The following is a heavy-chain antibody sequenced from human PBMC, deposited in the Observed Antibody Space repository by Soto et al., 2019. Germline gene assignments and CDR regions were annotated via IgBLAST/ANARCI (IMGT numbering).Heavy chain of an antibody. CDR1: GFSLTTSKMC. J-gene: IGHJ4*02. D-gene: IGHD3-9*01. V-gene: IGHV2-70*01. Sequence: GSGPTLVNPTQTLTLTCTFSGFSLTTSKMCVTWIRQPPGKALEWLALINWRDNKYYTTSLKTRLTLSKDTSKNQMVLTLTNMDPVDTGTYYCARILKGGTFDWLQIDCWGQGTLVTVSS. CDR3: ARILKGGTFDWLQIDC. CDR2: INWRDNK.